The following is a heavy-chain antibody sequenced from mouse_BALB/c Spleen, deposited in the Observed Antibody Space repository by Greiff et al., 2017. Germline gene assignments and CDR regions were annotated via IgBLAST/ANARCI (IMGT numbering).Heavy chain of an antibody. Sequence: DVMLVESGGGLVQPGGSLKLSCAASGFTFSSYGMSWVRQTPDKRLELVATINSNGGSTYYPDSVKGRFTISRDNAKNTLYLQMSSLKSEDTAMYYCARYEFAYWGQGTLVTVSA. CDR3: ARYEFAY. V-gene: IGHV5-6-3*01. J-gene: IGHJ3*01. CDR1: GFTFSSYG. CDR2: INSNGGST. D-gene: IGHD2-3*01.